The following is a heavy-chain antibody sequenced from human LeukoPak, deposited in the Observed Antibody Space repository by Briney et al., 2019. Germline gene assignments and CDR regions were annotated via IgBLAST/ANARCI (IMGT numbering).Heavy chain of an antibody. V-gene: IGHV4-59*01. J-gene: IGHJ4*02. CDR1: GGSISSFH. Sequence: NPSETLSLTCTVSGGSISSFHWSCIRQPPGKGLEHIGNIYDSGSTYYNPSLKSRVTISVDTSKNQFSLKLSSVTAADTAVYYCARTYSGRSYYFDCWGQGTLVTVSS. CDR3: ARTYSGRSYYFDC. CDR2: IYDSGST. D-gene: IGHD1-26*01.